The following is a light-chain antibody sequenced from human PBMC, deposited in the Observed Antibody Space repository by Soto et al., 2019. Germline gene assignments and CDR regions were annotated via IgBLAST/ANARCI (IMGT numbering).Light chain of an antibody. CDR3: HQYSSSYDTSLYT. CDR2: GSY. CDR1: QSVSSSY. V-gene: IGKV3-20*01. J-gene: IGKJ2*01. Sequence: EIVLTQSPGTLSLSPGETATLSCRASQSVSSSYLAWYQQKPGQAPRLLVYGSYHRATGIADRFSGSGSGTDFTLTISRLEPEDFAVYYCHQYSSSYDTSLYTFGQGTKVDIK.